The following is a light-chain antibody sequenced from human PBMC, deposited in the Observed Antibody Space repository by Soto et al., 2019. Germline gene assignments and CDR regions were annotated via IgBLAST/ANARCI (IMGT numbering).Light chain of an antibody. CDR3: QHYNKRPLT. Sequence: EIVMTQSPATLSVSPGERATLSCRASQSVSSNLAWYQQKPGQAPRLLIFGASTRATGIPARFSGSGSGTEFTLTITSLQSEDFAVYYCQHYNKRPLTFGGGTKVEIK. CDR2: GAS. V-gene: IGKV3-15*01. CDR1: QSVSSN. J-gene: IGKJ4*01.